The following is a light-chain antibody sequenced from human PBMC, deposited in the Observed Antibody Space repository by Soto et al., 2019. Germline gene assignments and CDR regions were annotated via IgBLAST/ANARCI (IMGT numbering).Light chain of an antibody. CDR3: SSYTSSSTPL. CDR1: SSDVGGYNY. CDR2: DVS. V-gene: IGLV2-14*01. J-gene: IGLJ2*01. Sequence: QSALTQPAPVSGSPGQSITISCTGTSSDVGGYNYVSWYQQHPGKAPKLMIYDVSNRPSGVSNRFSGSESGNTASLTISGLQAEDEADYYCSSYTSSSTPLFGGGTKLTVL.